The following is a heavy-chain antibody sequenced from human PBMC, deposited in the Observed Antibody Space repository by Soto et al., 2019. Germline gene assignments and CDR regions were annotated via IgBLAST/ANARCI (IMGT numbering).Heavy chain of an antibody. Sequence: GESLKISCKGSGYSFAGYWITWVRQKPGKGLEWMGRIDPSDSQTYYSPSFRGHVTISVTKSITTAFLQWSSLRASDTAMYYCARQIYDSDTGPNFQYYFDSWGQGTPVTVSS. V-gene: IGHV5-10-1*01. D-gene: IGHD3-22*01. CDR2: IDPSDSQT. J-gene: IGHJ4*02. CDR3: ARQIYDSDTGPNFQYYFDS. CDR1: GYSFAGYW.